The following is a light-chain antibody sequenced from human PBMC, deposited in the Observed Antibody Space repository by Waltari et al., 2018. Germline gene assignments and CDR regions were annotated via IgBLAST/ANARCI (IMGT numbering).Light chain of an antibody. CDR2: VNSDGSH. CDR1: SGHSSYSSYA. Sequence: QLVLTQSPSASASLGASVKLTCTLSSGHSSYSSYAIAWHQQQPGKGPRFLMKVNSDGSHNKGDVIPDRFSGSSSGSERYLTISSLQSADEADYYCQTWGAGFQVFGGGTKLAVL. V-gene: IGLV4-69*01. J-gene: IGLJ2*01. CDR3: QTWGAGFQV.